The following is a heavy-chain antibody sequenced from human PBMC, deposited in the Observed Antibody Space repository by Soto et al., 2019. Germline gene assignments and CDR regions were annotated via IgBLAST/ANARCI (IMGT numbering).Heavy chain of an antibody. J-gene: IGHJ4*02. CDR2: IYNSGGT. Sequence: SETLSLTCSVSGGSISSYSWSWIRQPPVKGLEWIGCIYNSGGTNYNPSLKSRVTISIDTSKNQFSLKLSSVTAADTAVYYCARDHRAYSSDLIYFDYWGQGTLVTVSS. V-gene: IGHV4-59*01. CDR3: ARDHRAYSSDLIYFDY. D-gene: IGHD6-19*01. CDR1: GGSISSYS.